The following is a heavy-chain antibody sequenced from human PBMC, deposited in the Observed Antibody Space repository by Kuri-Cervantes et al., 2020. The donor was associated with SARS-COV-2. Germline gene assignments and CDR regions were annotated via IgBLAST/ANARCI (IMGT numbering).Heavy chain of an antibody. Sequence: GGSLRLSCAASGFTFSSYSMNWVRQAPGKGLEWVSYISSSSSTIYYADSLKGRFTISKDNARNSVYLQMNSLRAEDTAVYYCARDGTYYYDPENYMDVWGKGTTVTVSS. D-gene: IGHD3-22*01. V-gene: IGHV3-48*04. CDR2: ISSSSSTI. CDR3: ARDGTYYYDPENYMDV. J-gene: IGHJ6*03. CDR1: GFTFSSYS.